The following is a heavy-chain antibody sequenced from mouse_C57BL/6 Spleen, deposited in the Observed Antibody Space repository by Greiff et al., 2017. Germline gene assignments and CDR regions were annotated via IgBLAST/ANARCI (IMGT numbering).Heavy chain of an antibody. V-gene: IGHV1-82*01. D-gene: IGHD1-1*01. J-gene: IGHJ4*01. CDR3: ARGYYYGSIYSFAMCY. CDR1: GYAFSSSW. CDR2: IYPGDGDT. Sequence: VKLQQSGPELVKPGASVKISCKASGYAFSSSWMNWVKQRPGKGLEWIGRIYPGDGDTNYNGKFKGKATLTADKSSSTAYMQLSSLTSEDSAVYFCARGYYYGSIYSFAMCYWGQGASVTVSS.